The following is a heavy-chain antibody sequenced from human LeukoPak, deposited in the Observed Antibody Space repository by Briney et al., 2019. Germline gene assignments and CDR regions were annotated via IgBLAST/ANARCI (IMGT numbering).Heavy chain of an antibody. CDR3: ARDLKLRYFDWLLFRSGNEPLAFDI. CDR2: TSYDGSNK. J-gene: IGHJ3*02. CDR1: GFIFSSYG. V-gene: IGHV3-30*03. Sequence: GRSLRLSCAASGFIFSSYGMHWVRQTPGKGLEWVAVTSYDGSNKDYADSVKGRFTISRDNSKNTLYLQMNSLRAEDTAVYYCARDLKLRYFDWLLFRSGNEPLAFDIWGQGTMVTVSS. D-gene: IGHD3-9*01.